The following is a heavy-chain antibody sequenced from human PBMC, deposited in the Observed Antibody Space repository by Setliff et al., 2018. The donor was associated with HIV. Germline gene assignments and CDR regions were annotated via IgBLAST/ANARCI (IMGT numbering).Heavy chain of an antibody. CDR1: GDPMSSTSYY. J-gene: IGHJ4*02. V-gene: IGHV4-39*07. Sequence: PSETLSLTCTVSGDPMSSTSYYWGWIRQSPGKGLEWIGSIYYSGSTQYNPSLKSRVTISVDTSKNQFSLKLSSVTAADTAVYYCARDGPQTYGDYERYYFDYWGQGTLVTVSS. D-gene: IGHD4-17*01. CDR2: IYYSGST. CDR3: ARDGPQTYGDYERYYFDY.